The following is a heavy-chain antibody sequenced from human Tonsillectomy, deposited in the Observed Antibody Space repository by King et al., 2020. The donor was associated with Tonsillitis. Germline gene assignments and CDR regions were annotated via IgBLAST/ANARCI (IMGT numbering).Heavy chain of an antibody. CDR1: GGSISSYY. V-gene: IGHV4-59*08. D-gene: IGHD2-2*01. J-gene: IGHJ3*02. CDR2: IYYSGST. CDR3: ARVEGVPAVIPFDI. Sequence: VQLQESGPGLVKPSETLSLTCTVSGGSISSYYWNWIRQPPGKGLEWIGYIYYSGSTNYNPSLKSRVTISLDTSKNQFSLRLSSVTAADTAVYYCARVEGVPAVIPFDIWGQGTKVTVSS.